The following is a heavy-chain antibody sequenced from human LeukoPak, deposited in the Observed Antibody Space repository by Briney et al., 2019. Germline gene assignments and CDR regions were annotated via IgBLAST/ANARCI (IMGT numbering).Heavy chain of an antibody. V-gene: IGHV3-30-3*01. CDR3: ARDRAPGYCSGGSCYSGYYYYGMDV. CDR2: ISYDGSNK. Sequence: GRSLRLSCAASGFTFSSYAMHWVRQAPGKGLGWVAVISYDGSNKYYADSVKGRFTISRDNSKNTLYLQMNSLRAEDTAVYYCARDRAPGYCSGGSCYSGYYYYGMDVWGQGTTVTVSS. J-gene: IGHJ6*02. D-gene: IGHD2-15*01. CDR1: GFTFSSYA.